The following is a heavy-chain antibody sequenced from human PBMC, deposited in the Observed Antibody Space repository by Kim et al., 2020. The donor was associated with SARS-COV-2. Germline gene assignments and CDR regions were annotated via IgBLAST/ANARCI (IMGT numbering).Heavy chain of an antibody. V-gene: IGHV1-69*01. Sequence: AQKYQGRVTITADESTSTAYMGLSSLRSEDTAVYYCAGEAVAALGGFDYWGQGTLVTVSS. D-gene: IGHD6-19*01. J-gene: IGHJ4*02. CDR3: AGEAVAALGGFDY.